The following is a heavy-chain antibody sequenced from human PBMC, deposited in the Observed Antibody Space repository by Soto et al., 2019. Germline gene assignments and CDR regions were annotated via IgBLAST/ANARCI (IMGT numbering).Heavy chain of an antibody. CDR3: AKDREDGYNLFDY. D-gene: IGHD1-1*01. CDR2: ISYDGSNK. CDR1: GFTFSSYG. J-gene: IGHJ4*02. V-gene: IGHV3-30*18. Sequence: QVQLVESGGGVVQPGRSLRLSCAASGFTFSSYGMHWVRQAPGKGLEWVAVISYDGSNKYYADSVKGRFTISRDNSKNTLYLQMNSLRAEDTAVYYGAKDREDGYNLFDYWGQGTLVTVSS.